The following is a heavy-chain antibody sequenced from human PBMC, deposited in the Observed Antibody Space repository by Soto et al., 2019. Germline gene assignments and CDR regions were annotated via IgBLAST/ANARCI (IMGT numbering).Heavy chain of an antibody. CDR2: IYYNGNT. CDR3: GRHATRSYDY. V-gene: IGHV4-59*08. J-gene: IGHJ4*02. CDR1: RGSISTYY. Sequence: PSETLSLTCTVSRGSISTYYWSWIRQPPGKGLECIGYIYYNGNTNYNPSLKSRVTISVDTSKNQFTLNLNSVTAADTAVYYCGRHATRSYDYWGQGTLVTVSS.